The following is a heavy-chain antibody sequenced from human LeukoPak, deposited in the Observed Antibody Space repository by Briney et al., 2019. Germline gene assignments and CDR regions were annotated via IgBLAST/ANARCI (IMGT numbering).Heavy chain of an antibody. J-gene: IGHJ4*02. D-gene: IGHD1-26*01. V-gene: IGHV3-23*01. CDR1: GFTFSNYA. CDR3: AKGVGGSRRYFDY. CDR2: ISASGGST. Sequence: GGSLRLSCAASGFTFSNYAMTWVRQAPGKGLEWVSTISASGGSTYYADSVKGRFTISRDNSKDTLYLQMNSLRAEDTAVYYCAKGVGGSRRYFDYWGQGTLVTVSS.